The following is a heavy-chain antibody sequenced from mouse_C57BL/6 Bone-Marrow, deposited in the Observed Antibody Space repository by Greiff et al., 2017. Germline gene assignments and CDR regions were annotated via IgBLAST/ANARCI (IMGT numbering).Heavy chain of an antibody. CDR1: GFNINDDY. CDR3: TAYYYGSSYFDY. CDR2: IDPENGDT. J-gene: IGHJ2*01. V-gene: IGHV14-4*01. Sequence: VQLQQSGAELVRPGASVKLSCTASGFNINDDYMHWVKQRPEQGLEWIGWIDPENGDTDYASKFQGKATITADTSSNTAYLQLSSLTSEDTAVYYCTAYYYGSSYFDYWGQGTTRTVSS. D-gene: IGHD1-1*01.